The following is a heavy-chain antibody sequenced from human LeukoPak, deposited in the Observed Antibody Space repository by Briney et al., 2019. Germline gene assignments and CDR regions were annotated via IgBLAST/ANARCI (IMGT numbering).Heavy chain of an antibody. J-gene: IGHJ4*02. D-gene: IGHD3-10*01. CDR1: GFTFSSYA. V-gene: IGHV3-23*01. Sequence: GGSLRLSCAASGFTFSSYAMSWVRQAPGKGLEWVSAISGSGGSTYYAGSVKGRFTISRDNSKNTLYLQMNSLRAEDTAVYYCAKDTVEAWFFYFDYWGQGTLVTVSS. CDR3: AKDTVEAWFFYFDY. CDR2: ISGSGGST.